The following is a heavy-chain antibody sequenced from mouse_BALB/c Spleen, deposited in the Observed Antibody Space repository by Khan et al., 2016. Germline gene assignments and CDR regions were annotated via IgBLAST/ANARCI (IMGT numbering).Heavy chain of an antibody. J-gene: IGHJ3*01. CDR3: TRGESTMIRGFAY. CDR1: GYTFTSYW. CDR2: IFPSDSYT. V-gene: IGHV1-69*02. D-gene: IGHD2-4*01. Sequence: QVQLQQSGAELVRPGASVKLSCKASGYTFTSYWINWMKQRPGQGLEWIGNIFPSDSYTNYNQKFKDKATLTVDKSSSTAYMQLSSPTSDDAAIYYCTRGESTMIRGFAYWGQGTLVTVSA.